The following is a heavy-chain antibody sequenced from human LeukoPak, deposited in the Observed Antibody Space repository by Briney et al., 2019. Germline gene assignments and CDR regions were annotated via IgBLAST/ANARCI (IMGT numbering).Heavy chain of an antibody. D-gene: IGHD5-24*01. CDR3: ARGRDGYNIDY. CDR1: GYTFTTYG. CDR2: ISAYNGNT. Sequence: ASVKVSCKASGYTFTTYGINWVRQAPGQGLEWMGWISAYNGNTDYAQKLQGRVTMTTDTSTSTAYMELRSLRSDDTAVYYCARGRDGYNIDYWGQGTLVTVSS. J-gene: IGHJ4*02. V-gene: IGHV1-18*01.